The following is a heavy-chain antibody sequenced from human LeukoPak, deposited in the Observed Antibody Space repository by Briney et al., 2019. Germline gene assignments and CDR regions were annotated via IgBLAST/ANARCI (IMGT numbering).Heavy chain of an antibody. Sequence: PGGSLRLSCAASGFTFSSYGMHWVRQAPGKGLEWVAFIRYDGSNKYYADSVKGRLTISRDNANNSLYLQMNNLRAEDTAMYYCARGRRTGDRGYYFDYWGQGTLVTVSS. V-gene: IGHV3-30*02. D-gene: IGHD7-27*01. CDR3: ARGRRTGDRGYYFDY. CDR1: GFTFSSYG. J-gene: IGHJ4*02. CDR2: IRYDGSNK.